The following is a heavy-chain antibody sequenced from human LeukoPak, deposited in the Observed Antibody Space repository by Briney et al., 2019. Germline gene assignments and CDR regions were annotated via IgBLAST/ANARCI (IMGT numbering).Heavy chain of an antibody. Sequence: PSETLSLTCTVSGASISSSTFFWGWIRQPPGKELEWIGSIYYSGTTYYNPSLKSRVTISVDTSKNQCSPKLSSVTAADTAVYYCARHVVVPATPPDYWGQGALVTVSS. CDR1: GASISSSTFF. J-gene: IGHJ4*02. D-gene: IGHD2-15*01. CDR3: ARHVVVPATPPDY. V-gene: IGHV4-39*01. CDR2: IYYSGTT.